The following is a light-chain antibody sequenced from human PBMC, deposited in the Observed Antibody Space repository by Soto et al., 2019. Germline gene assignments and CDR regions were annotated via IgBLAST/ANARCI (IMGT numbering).Light chain of an antibody. Sequence: EVVLTQSPGTLSLSPGETATLPCRASQSVNSDFLAWYQQKPGQAPRLLVYGSSTRAAGVPDRFSGSGSGTDFTLTISRLEPEDFAVYYCQQYGRSPLLYTFGQGTKLGVK. V-gene: IGKV3-20*01. CDR1: QSVNSDF. CDR3: QQYGRSPLLYT. CDR2: GSS. J-gene: IGKJ2*01.